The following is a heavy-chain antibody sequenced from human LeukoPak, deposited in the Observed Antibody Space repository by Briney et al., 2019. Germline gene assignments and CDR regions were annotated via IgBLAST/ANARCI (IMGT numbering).Heavy chain of an antibody. V-gene: IGHV4-34*01. J-gene: IGHJ5*02. CDR2: INHSGST. Sequence: SETLSLTCAVYGGSFSGYYWSWIRQPPGKGLEWIGEINHSGSTNYNPSLKSRVTISVDTSKNQFSLKLSSVTAADTAVYYCARGPTRGWFDPWAREPWSPSPQ. CDR1: GGSFSGYY. CDR3: ARGPTRGWFDP.